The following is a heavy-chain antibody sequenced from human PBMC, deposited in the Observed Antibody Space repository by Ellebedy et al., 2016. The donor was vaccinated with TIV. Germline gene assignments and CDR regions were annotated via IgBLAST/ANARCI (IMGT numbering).Heavy chain of an antibody. D-gene: IGHD3-16*01. J-gene: IGHJ4*02. CDR1: GFSVISKY. CDR2: ISDDDFT. Sequence: PGGSLRLSCAVSGFSVISKYMIWVRQAPGTGLEWVSVISDDDFTDDVASVRGRFTVSTDDSSNTLYLQMNRLRSDDTAVYYCARGEGGNFYGYHFDSWGQGTLVTVSS. CDR3: ARGEGGNFYGYHFDS. V-gene: IGHV3-53*05.